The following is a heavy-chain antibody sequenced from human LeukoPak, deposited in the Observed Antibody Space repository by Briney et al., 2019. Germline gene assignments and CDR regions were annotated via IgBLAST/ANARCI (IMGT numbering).Heavy chain of an antibody. V-gene: IGHV4-39*01. CDR2: IYYSGST. CDR1: GASISSSTDY. D-gene: IGHD1-14*01. Sequence: PSETLSLTCTVSGASISSSTDYWGWIRQPPGKGLEWIANIYYSGSTYNPSLKSRVTISVDTSKNQFSLKLSSVTAADTAVYYCAGLIRPGWFDPWGQGTLVTVSS. J-gene: IGHJ5*02. CDR3: AGLIRPGWFDP.